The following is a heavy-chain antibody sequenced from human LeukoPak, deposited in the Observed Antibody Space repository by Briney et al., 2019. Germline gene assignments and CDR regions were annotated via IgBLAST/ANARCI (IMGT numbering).Heavy chain of an antibody. V-gene: IGHV4-39*01. CDR2: IYYSGST. D-gene: IGHD6-19*01. CDR1: GGSFSGYY. Sequence: KPSETLSLTCAVYGGSFSGYYWGWIRQPPGKGLERIGSIYYSGSTYYNPSLESRVTISVDTSKNQFSLKLSSVTAADTAVYYCATSGWYLLPGVYWGQGTLVTVSS. CDR3: ATSGWYLLPGVY. J-gene: IGHJ4*02.